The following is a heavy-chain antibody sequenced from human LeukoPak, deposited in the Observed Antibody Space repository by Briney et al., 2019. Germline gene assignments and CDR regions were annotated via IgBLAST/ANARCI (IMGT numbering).Heavy chain of an antibody. Sequence: SETLSLTCTVSGGSISSSSYYWGWIRQPPGKGLEWIGSIYYSGSTYYNPSLKSRVTISVDTSKNQFSLKLSSVTAADPAVYYCARLMVRGSYQSRSGPYYYYYMDVWGKGTTVTISS. V-gene: IGHV4-39*07. CDR2: IYYSGST. J-gene: IGHJ6*03. D-gene: IGHD3-10*01. CDR1: GGSISSSSYY. CDR3: ARLMVRGSYQSRSGPYYYYYMDV.